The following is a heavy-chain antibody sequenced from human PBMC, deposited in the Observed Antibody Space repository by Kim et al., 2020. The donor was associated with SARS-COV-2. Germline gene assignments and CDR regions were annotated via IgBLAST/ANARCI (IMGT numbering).Heavy chain of an antibody. CDR3: AGGGSYYEVYFDY. Sequence: SETLSLTCTVSGGSVSSGSYYWSWIRQPPGKGLEWIGYIYYSGSTNYNPSLKSRVTISVDTSKNQFSLKLSSVTAADTAVYYCAGGGSYYEVYFDYWGQGTLVTVSS. D-gene: IGHD1-26*01. CDR1: GGSVSSGSYY. J-gene: IGHJ4*02. CDR2: IYYSGST. V-gene: IGHV4-61*01.